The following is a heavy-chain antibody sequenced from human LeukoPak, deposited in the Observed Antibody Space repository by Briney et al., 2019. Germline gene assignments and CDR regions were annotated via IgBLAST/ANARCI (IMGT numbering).Heavy chain of an antibody. J-gene: IGHJ4*02. CDR2: VYHSGTT. D-gene: IGHD3-16*01. Sequence: SETLSLTCTVSGYSISSGSYWDWIRQPPGKGLEWIGTVYHSGTTFYNSSLKSRITISVDTSKNQFSLKLSSVTAADTAVYFCARDERFGVLNYWGQGTLVTVSS. CDR3: ARDERFGVLNY. V-gene: IGHV4-38-2*02. CDR1: GYSISSGSY.